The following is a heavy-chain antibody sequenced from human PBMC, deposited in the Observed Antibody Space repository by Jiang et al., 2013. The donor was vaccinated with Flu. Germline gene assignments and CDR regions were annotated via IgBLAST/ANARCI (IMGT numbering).Heavy chain of an antibody. CDR2: IKSKTDGGST. D-gene: IGHD3-10*01. J-gene: IGHJ4*02. Sequence: GLVKPGGSLRLSCAASGFTFSNAWMSWVRQAPGKGLEWVGRIKSKTDGGSTYYADSVKGRFTISRDNSKNSLYLQMNSLRTEDTALYYCAKDTTMVRGVYPPYFDYWGQGTLVTVSS. V-gene: IGHV3-15*05. CDR3: AKDTTMVRGVYPPYFDY. CDR1: GFTFSNAW.